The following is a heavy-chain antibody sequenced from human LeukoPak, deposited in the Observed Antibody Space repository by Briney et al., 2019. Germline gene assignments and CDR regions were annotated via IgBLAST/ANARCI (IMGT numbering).Heavy chain of an antibody. V-gene: IGHV3-33*06. Sequence: GGSLRLSCAVSGFTFSSYGMHWVRQAPGKGLEWVAVIWYDGSNKYYADSVKGRFTISRDNSKNTLYLQMGSLRAGDTAVYYCAKGGSGGESEYWGQGTLVTVSS. CDR3: AKGGSGGESEY. CDR2: IWYDGSNK. CDR1: GFTFSSYG. D-gene: IGHD3-16*01. J-gene: IGHJ4*02.